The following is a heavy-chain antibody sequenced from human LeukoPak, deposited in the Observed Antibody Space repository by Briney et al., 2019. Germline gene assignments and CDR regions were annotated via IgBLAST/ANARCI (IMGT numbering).Heavy chain of an antibody. J-gene: IGHJ4*02. V-gene: IGHV5-51*01. CDR3: ARRPASNLGYCSGGSCYSAYNYFDY. CDR2: IYPGDSDT. Sequence: GESLKISCKGSGYSFTSYWIGWVRQMPGKGLEWMGIIYPGDSDTRYSSSFQGQVTISADKSISTAYLQWSSLKASDTAMYYCARRPASNLGYCSGGSCYSAYNYFDYWGQGTLVTVSS. D-gene: IGHD2-15*01. CDR1: GYSFTSYW.